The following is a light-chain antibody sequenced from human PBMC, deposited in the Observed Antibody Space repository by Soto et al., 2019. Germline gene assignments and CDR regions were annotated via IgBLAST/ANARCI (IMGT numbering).Light chain of an antibody. CDR3: SSFASSNTWV. CDR2: EVT. J-gene: IGLJ3*02. Sequence: QSMLTQPPSASGSPGQSVTISYTGTSSDVGAYNYVSWYQQHAGKAPKLVIYEVTKRPSGVPDRFSGSKSANTASLTVSGLQAEDEADYYCSSFASSNTWVFGGGTKLTVL. V-gene: IGLV2-8*01. CDR1: SSDVGAYNY.